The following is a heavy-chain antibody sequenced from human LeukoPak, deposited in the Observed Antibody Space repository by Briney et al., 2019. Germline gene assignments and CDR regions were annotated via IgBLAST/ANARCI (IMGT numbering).Heavy chain of an antibody. Sequence: SVKVSCKASGGTFSSYAISWVRQAPGQGLEWMGGIIPIFGTANYAQKFQGRVTITADESTSTAYMELSSLRSEDTAVYYCARVRMVADAFDIWGQGTMVTVSS. D-gene: IGHD3-10*01. V-gene: IGHV1-69*13. CDR1: GGTFSSYA. CDR3: ARVRMVADAFDI. J-gene: IGHJ3*02. CDR2: IIPIFGTA.